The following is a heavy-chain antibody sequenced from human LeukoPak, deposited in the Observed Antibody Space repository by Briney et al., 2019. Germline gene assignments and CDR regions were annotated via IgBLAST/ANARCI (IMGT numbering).Heavy chain of an antibody. D-gene: IGHD4-17*01. J-gene: IGHJ5*02. Sequence: SETLSLTCTVSGGSISSSSYYWGWIRQPPGKGLEWIGSIYYSGSTHYNPSLKSRVTISVDTSKNQFSLKLSSVTAADTAVYYCARTDGDYSNWFDPWGQGTLVTVSS. V-gene: IGHV4-39*01. CDR3: ARTDGDYSNWFDP. CDR2: IYYSGST. CDR1: GGSISSSSYY.